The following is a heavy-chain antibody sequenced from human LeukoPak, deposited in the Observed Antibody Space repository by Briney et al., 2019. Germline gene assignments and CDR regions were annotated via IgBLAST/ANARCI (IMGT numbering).Heavy chain of an antibody. Sequence: SEILFPTFTVSGGSITSYYWSWSRQRPGKGLGWVGTIYYSGSTYYNPSLNSRVTLSVDTSKTQFSLKLRSVTAADTAVYYCVTEGEASDTTMGPLNFDYWGQGTLAIVSS. J-gene: IGHJ4*02. V-gene: IGHV4-59*04. CDR3: VTEGEASDTTMGPLNFDY. D-gene: IGHD5-18*01. CDR1: GGSITSYY. CDR2: IYYSGST.